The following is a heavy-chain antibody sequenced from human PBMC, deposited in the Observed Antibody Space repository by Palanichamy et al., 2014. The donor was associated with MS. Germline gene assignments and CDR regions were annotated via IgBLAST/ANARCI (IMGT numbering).Heavy chain of an antibody. Sequence: EVQLVESGGGLVQPGGSLRLSCAASGFTFSTYSMNWVRQAPGKGLEWVSYISSSSNTIYYRDSVKGRFTISRDNAKNSLYLQMNSLRAEDTAVYYCASSIAVAGRVYWGQGTLVTVSS. CDR3: ASSIAVAGRVY. J-gene: IGHJ4*02. CDR2: ISSSSNTI. V-gene: IGHV3-48*01. D-gene: IGHD6-19*01. CDR1: GFTFSTYS.